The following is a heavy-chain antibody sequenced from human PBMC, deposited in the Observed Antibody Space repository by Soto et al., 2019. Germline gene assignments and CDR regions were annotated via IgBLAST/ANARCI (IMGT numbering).Heavy chain of an antibody. V-gene: IGHV4-31*03. Sequence: SETLSLTCTVSGGSISSGGYYWSWIRQHPGKGQEWIGYIYYSGSTYYNPSLKSRVTISVDTSKNQFSLKLSSVTAADTAVYYCARERSIQGYYYYYYGMDVWGQGTTVTVS. D-gene: IGHD6-6*01. CDR1: GGSISSGGYY. CDR3: ARERSIQGYYYYYYGMDV. J-gene: IGHJ6*02. CDR2: IYYSGST.